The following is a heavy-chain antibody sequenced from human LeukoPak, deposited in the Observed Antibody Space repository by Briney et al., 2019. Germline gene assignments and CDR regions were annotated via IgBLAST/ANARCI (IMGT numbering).Heavy chain of an antibody. J-gene: IGHJ5*02. D-gene: IGHD3-3*01. CDR2: INHSGST. CDR3: ARETVYYDFWSGYYTGWFDP. CDR1: GGSFSGYY. V-gene: IGHV4-34*01. Sequence: PSETLSLTCAVYGGSFSGYYWSWIRQPPGKGLEWIGEINHSGSTNYNPSLKSRVTISVDTSKNQFSLKLSSVTAADTAVYYCARETVYYDFWSGYYTGWFDPWGQGTLVTVSS.